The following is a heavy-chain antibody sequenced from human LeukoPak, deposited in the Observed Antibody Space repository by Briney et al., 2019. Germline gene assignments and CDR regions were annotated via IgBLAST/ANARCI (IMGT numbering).Heavy chain of an antibody. CDR2: ISGSGGST. CDR1: GFTFSSYA. J-gene: IGHJ4*02. Sequence: GGSLRLSCAASGFTFSSYAMSWVRQAPGKGLESVSSISGSGGSTYYADSVKGRFTISRDNSKNTLYLQMNSLRAEDTAVYYCAKAPGTLKYSYGGTYFDYWGQGTLVTVSS. CDR3: AKAPGTLKYSYGGTYFDY. V-gene: IGHV3-23*01. D-gene: IGHD5-18*01.